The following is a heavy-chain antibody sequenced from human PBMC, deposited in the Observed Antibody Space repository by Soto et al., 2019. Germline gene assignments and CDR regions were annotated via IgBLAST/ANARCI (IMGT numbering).Heavy chain of an antibody. CDR3: ARENPTRGRGAFDI. J-gene: IGHJ3*02. CDR2: ISSSSNTI. V-gene: IGHV3-48*01. CDR1: GFTFSSYS. Sequence: EVQLVESGGGLVQPGGSLRLSCAASGFTFSSYSMNWVRQAPGKGLEWVSYISSSSNTIYYADSVKGRFTISRDNAKNSLYLQMNSLRAEDTAVYHCARENPTRGRGAFDIWGQGTMVTVSS. D-gene: IGHD3-16*01.